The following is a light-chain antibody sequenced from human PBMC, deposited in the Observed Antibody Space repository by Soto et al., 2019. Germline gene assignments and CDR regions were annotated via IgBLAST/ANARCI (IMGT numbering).Light chain of an antibody. Sequence: DIEMTQSPSTLSASVGDRVTITCRASQSFSTWLAWYQQKPGRAPKLLISDASNLETGVPQRFSGSGSGTEVTLTISSRQPDDSATYYCQQYNSYSPFTFGQGTKLEIK. CDR1: QSFSTW. J-gene: IGKJ2*01. CDR3: QQYNSYSPFT. V-gene: IGKV1-5*01. CDR2: DAS.